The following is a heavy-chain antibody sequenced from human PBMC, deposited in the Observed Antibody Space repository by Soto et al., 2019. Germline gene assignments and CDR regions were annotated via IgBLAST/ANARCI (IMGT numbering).Heavy chain of an antibody. D-gene: IGHD3-10*01. CDR1: GGSISSYY. CDR3: ARLMVRTNRGGGDDY. J-gene: IGHJ4*02. V-gene: IGHV4-59*08. Sequence: SETLSLTCTVSGGSISSYYWSWIRQPPGKGLEWIGYIYYSGSTNYNPSLKSRVTISVDTSKNQFSLKLSSVTAADTAVYYCARLMVRTNRGGGDDYWGQGTLVTVSS. CDR2: IYYSGST.